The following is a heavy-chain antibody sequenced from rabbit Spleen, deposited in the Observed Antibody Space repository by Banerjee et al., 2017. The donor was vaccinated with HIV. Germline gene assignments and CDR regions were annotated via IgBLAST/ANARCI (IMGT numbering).Heavy chain of an antibody. V-gene: IGHV1S40*01. CDR3: ARGAWSSDCMNL. CDR1: GFALSGYY. J-gene: IGHJ4*01. D-gene: IGHD4-1*01. Sequence: QSLEESGRDLVKPGASLTLACTASGFALSGYYICWVRQAPGKGLEWITCIGSGDGSTYYASWAKGRFTISKTSSTTVDLKMTRLTAADTATYFCARGAWSSDCMNLWGPGTLVTV. CDR2: IGSGDGST.